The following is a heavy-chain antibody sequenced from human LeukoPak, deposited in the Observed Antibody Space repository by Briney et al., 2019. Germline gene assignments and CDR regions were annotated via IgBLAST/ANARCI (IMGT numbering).Heavy chain of an antibody. CDR1: GGSISSYY. Sequence: PSETLSLTCTVSGGSISSYYWSWIRQPPGKGLEWLGYIYYSGSTNYNPSLKSRVTISVDTSKNQFSLKLSSVTAADTAVYYCARETLGYCSGGSCYWFDPWGQGTLVTVSS. V-gene: IGHV4-59*13. D-gene: IGHD2-15*01. CDR3: ARETLGYCSGGSCYWFDP. J-gene: IGHJ5*02. CDR2: IYYSGST.